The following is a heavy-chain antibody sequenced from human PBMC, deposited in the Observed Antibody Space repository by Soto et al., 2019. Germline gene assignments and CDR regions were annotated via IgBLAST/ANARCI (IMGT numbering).Heavy chain of an antibody. Sequence: ASVKVSCKASGYTFTSYYMHWVRQAPGQGLEWMGIINPSGGSTSYAQKFQGRVTMTRDTSTSTVYMELSSLRSEDTAVYYCARDHGLYSYGYSPAYYFDYWGQGTLVTVSS. D-gene: IGHD5-18*01. CDR3: ARDHGLYSYGYSPAYYFDY. J-gene: IGHJ4*02. V-gene: IGHV1-46*01. CDR2: INPSGGST. CDR1: GYTFTSYY.